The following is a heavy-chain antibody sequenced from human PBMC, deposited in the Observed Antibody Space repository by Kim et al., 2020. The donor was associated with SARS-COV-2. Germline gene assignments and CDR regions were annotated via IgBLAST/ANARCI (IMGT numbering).Heavy chain of an antibody. CDR3: ARDQLAPYNNWFDP. Sequence: ADSVKGRFTSSRDNSKNTLYLQMNSLRAEDTAVYYCARDQLAPYNNWFDPWGQGTLVTVSS. D-gene: IGHD1-1*01. V-gene: IGHV3-30*01. J-gene: IGHJ5*02.